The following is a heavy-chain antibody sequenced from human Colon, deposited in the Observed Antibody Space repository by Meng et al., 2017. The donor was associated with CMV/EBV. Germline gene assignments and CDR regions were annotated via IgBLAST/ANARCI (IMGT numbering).Heavy chain of an antibody. CDR3: ATGLVGIGETPTSDS. Sequence: GGSSRSINWWSWARRAPRQGLGWMGESHRVGNANYNPSFKSRVTISVDKFKNQVSLKVNYVNVADTAVYFCATGLVGIGETPTSDSWGPGTLVTVSS. CDR1: GGSSRSINW. CDR2: SHRVGNA. V-gene: IGHV4-4*01. D-gene: IGHD4-23*01. J-gene: IGHJ5*01.